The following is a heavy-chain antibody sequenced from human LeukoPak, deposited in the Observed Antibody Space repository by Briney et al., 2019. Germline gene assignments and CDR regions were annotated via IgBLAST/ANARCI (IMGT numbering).Heavy chain of an antibody. J-gene: IGHJ4*02. V-gene: IGHV5-51*01. CDR2: IYPDDSDT. CDR3: ARHVDSGSGSYSDY. Sequence: GESLKISCKGPGYSFSDSWIAWVRQMPGKGLEWMGSIYPDDSDTRYSPSFQGQITISAGKSINTAYLQWNSLKASDIAMYYCARHVDSGSGSYSDYWGQGTLVTVSS. CDR1: GYSFSDSW. D-gene: IGHD3-10*01.